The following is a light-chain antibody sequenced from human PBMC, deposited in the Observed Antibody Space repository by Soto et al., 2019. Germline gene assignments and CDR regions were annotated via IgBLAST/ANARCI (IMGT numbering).Light chain of an antibody. CDR1: QSVSSTF. Sequence: IVLTQSPCTLSLSPGERATLSCRASQSVSSTFLAWYQQKPGQAPRLLIYGVSKRATGIPDRFSGSGSGTDFTLTISRLEPEDFAVYFCGQFVSAPPRTFGQGTKVDVK. CDR3: GQFVSAPPRT. V-gene: IGKV3-20*01. CDR2: GVS. J-gene: IGKJ1*01.